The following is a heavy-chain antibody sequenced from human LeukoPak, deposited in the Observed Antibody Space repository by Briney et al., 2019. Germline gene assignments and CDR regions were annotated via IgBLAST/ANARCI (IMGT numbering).Heavy chain of an antibody. CDR3: TRDGPHRYCSGGSCYSWRAYYYGMDV. D-gene: IGHD2-15*01. Sequence: GRSLRLSCAASGFTFSSYSIHWVRQAPGKGLEWVAFILNDGSDKSYADSGKGRFTISRDNSKNTVYLQMNSLRAEDTAVYYCTRDGPHRYCSGGSCYSWRAYYYGMDVWGQGTTVTVSS. CDR1: GFTFSSYS. V-gene: IGHV3-30-3*01. J-gene: IGHJ6*02. CDR2: ILNDGSDK.